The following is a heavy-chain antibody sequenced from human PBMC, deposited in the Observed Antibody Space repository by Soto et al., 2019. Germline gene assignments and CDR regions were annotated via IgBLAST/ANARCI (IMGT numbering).Heavy chain of an antibody. V-gene: IGHV4-30-4*01. Sequence: SETLSLTCTVSGGSISSGDYYWSWIRQPPGKGLEWIGYIYYSGSTYYNPSLKSRVTISVDTSKNQFSLKLSSVTAADTAVYYCARRIAAAGTGWFDPWGQGTLVTVSS. CDR2: IYYSGST. CDR3: ARRIAAAGTGWFDP. J-gene: IGHJ5*02. D-gene: IGHD6-13*01. CDR1: GGSISSGDYY.